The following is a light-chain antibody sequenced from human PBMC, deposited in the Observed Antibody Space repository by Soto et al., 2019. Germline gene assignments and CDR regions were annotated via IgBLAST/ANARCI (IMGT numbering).Light chain of an antibody. V-gene: IGLV7-43*01. J-gene: IGLJ3*02. CDR1: TGDVTSGYY. Sequence: QAVVTQEHSLTVSPGGTVTLTCASNTGDVTSGYYPSWLQQKPGQAPRTLIYNTNYKHSWTPARFSGSLLGGKAALTLSAVQPEDEAEYYCLLSYGDLWVFGGGTKVTVL. CDR3: LLSYGDLWV. CDR2: NTN.